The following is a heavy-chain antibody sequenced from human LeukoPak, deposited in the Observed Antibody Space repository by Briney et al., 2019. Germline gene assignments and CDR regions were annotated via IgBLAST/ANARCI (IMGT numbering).Heavy chain of an antibody. V-gene: IGHV4-59*01. CDR2: IYYSGST. Sequence: SETLSLTCTVSGGSISSYYWSWIRQPPGKGLEWIGYIYYSGSTNYNPSLKSRVTISVDTSKNQFSLKLSSVTAADTAVYYCARGVRDSYDFWLGYYFDYWGQGTLVTVSS. D-gene: IGHD3-3*01. CDR3: ARGVRDSYDFWLGYYFDY. CDR1: GGSISSYY. J-gene: IGHJ4*02.